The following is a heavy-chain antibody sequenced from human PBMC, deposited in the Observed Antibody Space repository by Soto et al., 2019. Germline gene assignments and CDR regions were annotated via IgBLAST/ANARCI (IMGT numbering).Heavy chain of an antibody. CDR2: INSDGSNA. CDR3: ASWVGYCSGSTCSDAFDI. Sequence: QPGGSLRLSCATSKFTFSSYWMHWVRQGPGKGLVWVSRINSDGSNADYADSVKGRFTISRDNAKNTLYLQMNSLRAEDTAVYYFASWVGYCSGSTCSDAFDIWGQGTMVTVSS. CDR1: KFTFSSYW. V-gene: IGHV3-74*01. D-gene: IGHD2-15*01. J-gene: IGHJ3*02.